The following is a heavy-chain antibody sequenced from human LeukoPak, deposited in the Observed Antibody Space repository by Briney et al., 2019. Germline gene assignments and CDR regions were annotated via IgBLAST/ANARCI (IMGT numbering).Heavy chain of an antibody. CDR2: IYHSGST. J-gene: IGHJ5*02. D-gene: IGHD1-7*01. Sequence: PSETLSLTCTVSGYSISSGYYWGWIRQPPGKGLEWIGSIYHSGSTFYNPSLKSRVTISVDKSKNQFSLKLSSVTAADTAVYYCAREREITGTTRWFDPWGQGTLVTVSS. CDR1: GYSISSGYY. V-gene: IGHV4-38-2*02. CDR3: AREREITGTTRWFDP.